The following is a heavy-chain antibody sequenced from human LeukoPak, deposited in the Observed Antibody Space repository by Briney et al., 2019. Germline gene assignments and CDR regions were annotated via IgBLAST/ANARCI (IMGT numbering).Heavy chain of an antibody. CDR1: GFAFSDYW. CDR3: ARVGYSSSWFEFDY. J-gene: IGHJ4*02. D-gene: IGHD6-13*01. V-gene: IGHV3-7*01. Sequence: GGSLRLSCASSGFAFSDYWMSWVRQAPGKGLEWVANIKPTGSDKYYVDSVKGRFTMSRDNAKNSLYLQMNSLRAEDTAVYYCARVGYSSSWFEFDYWGQGTLVTVSS. CDR2: IKPTGSDK.